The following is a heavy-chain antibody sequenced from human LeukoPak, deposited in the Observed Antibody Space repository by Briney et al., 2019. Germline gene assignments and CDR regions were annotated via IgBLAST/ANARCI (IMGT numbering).Heavy chain of an antibody. Sequence: SSETLSLTCAVYGGSFSGYYWSWIRQPPGKGLEWNGEINHSGSTSYDPSLKSRVTISVDTSKNQFSLKLSSVTAADTAVYYCARRRVVVVAATVPSLKRYWYFDLWGPGTLVTVSS. CDR2: INHSGST. CDR1: GGSFSGYY. CDR3: ARRRVVVVAATVPSLKRYWYFDL. V-gene: IGHV4-34*01. J-gene: IGHJ2*01. D-gene: IGHD2-15*01.